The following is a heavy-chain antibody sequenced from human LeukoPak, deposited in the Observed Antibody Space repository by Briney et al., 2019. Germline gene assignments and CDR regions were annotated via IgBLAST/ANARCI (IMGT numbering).Heavy chain of an antibody. D-gene: IGHD5-12*01. CDR2: IIPIFGTA. CDR3: ARVTVSLGHIVATIHQPFDY. J-gene: IGHJ4*02. CDR1: GGTFSSYA. Sequence: SVKVSCKASGGTFSSYAISWVRQAPGQGLEWMGGIIPIFGTANYARKFQGRVTITADESTSTAYMELSSLRSEDTAVYYCARVTVSLGHIVATIHQPFDYWGQGTLVTVSS. V-gene: IGHV1-69*13.